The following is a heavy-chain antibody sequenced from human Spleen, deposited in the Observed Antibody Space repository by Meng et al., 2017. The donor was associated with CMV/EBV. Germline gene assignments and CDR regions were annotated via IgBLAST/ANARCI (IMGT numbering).Heavy chain of an antibody. J-gene: IGHJ4*02. D-gene: IGHD1-26*01. Sequence: ASVKVSCKASGYMFTSHGISWMRQAPGQGLEWMGWISAYTGNTDYAQKFQGRVTMTTDTSTSTAYMELRSLRSDDTAVYYCARELWEPPHFDYWGQGTLVTVSS. CDR2: ISAYTGNT. CDR3: ARELWEPPHFDY. V-gene: IGHV1-18*01. CDR1: GYMFTSHG.